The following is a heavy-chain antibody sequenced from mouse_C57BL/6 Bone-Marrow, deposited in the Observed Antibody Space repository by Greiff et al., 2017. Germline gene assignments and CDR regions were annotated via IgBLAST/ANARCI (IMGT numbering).Heavy chain of an antibody. CDR2: IYPRSGNT. CDR1: GYTFTSYG. V-gene: IGHV1-81*01. J-gene: IGHJ4*01. D-gene: IGHD2-10*01. CDR3: ARPSYSYYYAMDY. Sequence: VQLQESGAELARPGASVKLSCKASGYTFTSYGISWVKQRTGQGLEWIGEIYPRSGNTYYNEKFKGKATLTADKSSSTAYLELRSLTSEDSAVYYCARPSYSYYYAMDYWGQGTSVTVSS.